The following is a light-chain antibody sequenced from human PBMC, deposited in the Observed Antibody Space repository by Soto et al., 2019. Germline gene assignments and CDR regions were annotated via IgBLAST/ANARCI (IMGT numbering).Light chain of an antibody. CDR1: QSISNK. J-gene: IGKJ5*01. V-gene: IGKV3-15*01. CDR3: QQYDNWRSIT. CDR2: DTS. Sequence: EIVMKQSPATLSLSPGERATLSCWASQSISNKLAWYQHRPGQAPRLLIYDTSTRAAGVPARFSGSGSGTDFTLTISSLQSEDFAVYYCQQYDNWRSITFGQGTRLEIK.